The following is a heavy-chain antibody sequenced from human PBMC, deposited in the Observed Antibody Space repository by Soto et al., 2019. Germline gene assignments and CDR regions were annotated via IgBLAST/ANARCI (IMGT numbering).Heavy chain of an antibody. V-gene: IGHV1-2*02. Sequence: QVQLVQSGADVKKPGASVKVSCKTSGFSFSDYYLHWVRQVPGEGLEWMGWTHPNNGATKYSRKFLGRVTMTRVTSTNAAYMELSGLRSDDTAVYYCAKDGRNFWRGYYSYQFASWGQGSLVTVAS. CDR2: THPNNGAT. CDR3: AKDGRNFWRGYYSYQFAS. CDR1: GFSFSDYY. J-gene: IGHJ4*02. D-gene: IGHD3-3*01.